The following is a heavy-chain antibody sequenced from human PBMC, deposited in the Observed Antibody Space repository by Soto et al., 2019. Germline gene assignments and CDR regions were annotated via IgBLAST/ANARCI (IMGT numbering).Heavy chain of an antibody. D-gene: IGHD3-10*01. J-gene: IGHJ4*02. Sequence: QINLKESGPTLVKATQTLTLTCTFSGFSLTTRGVGVAWIRQPPGKALECLTLIYWDDDERYNPSLKNRLTITKDTSKNQVVLTMTNMDPVDTATYFCVHDTSARSVYGPFDYWGQGIQVTVSS. V-gene: IGHV2-5*02. CDR1: GFSLTTRGVG. CDR3: VHDTSARSVYGPFDY. CDR2: IYWDDDE.